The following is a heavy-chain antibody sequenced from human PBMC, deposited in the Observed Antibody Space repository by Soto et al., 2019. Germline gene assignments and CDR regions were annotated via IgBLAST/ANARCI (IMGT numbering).Heavy chain of an antibody. D-gene: IGHD2-15*01. Sequence: ASVKVSCKASGFSFSDYFMHWVRQAPGQGLERMGIINPSGDSRNYAQKFQGRVTITRDTSTSTVYMDLSSLRYEDTAVYYCARDNSQNYGTPAASSWSHPRGQGTPVTVSS. CDR1: GFSFSDYF. V-gene: IGHV1-46*01. J-gene: IGHJ5*02. CDR2: INPSGDSR. CDR3: ARDNSQNYGTPAASSWSHP.